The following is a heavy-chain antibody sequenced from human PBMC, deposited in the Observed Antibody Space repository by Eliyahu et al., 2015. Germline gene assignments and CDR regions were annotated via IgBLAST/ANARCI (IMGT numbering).Heavy chain of an antibody. J-gene: IGHJ3*02. CDR3: ARHLRGASDAFDI. V-gene: IGHV5-10-1*03. CDR1: GXSFTSYW. D-gene: IGHD1-26*01. Sequence: EVQLVQSGAEXKKPGESLRXSCXGSGXSFTSYWXRXVRQMPGKGLEWMGXIDPSDSYTNYSPSFQGHVTISADKSISTAYLQWSSLKASDTAMYYCARHLRGASDAFDIWGQGTMVTVSS. CDR2: IDPSDSYT.